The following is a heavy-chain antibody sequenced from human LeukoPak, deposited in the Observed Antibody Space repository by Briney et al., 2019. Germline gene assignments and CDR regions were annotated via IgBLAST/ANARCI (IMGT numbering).Heavy chain of an antibody. V-gene: IGHV1-18*01. CDR1: VYTVTSSG. J-gene: IGHJ4*02. Sequence: ASLKVSCKASVYTVTSSGISSVRRAPGQRREWRGGLRAYNGNTNYAQKLQGRVTMTTEAYTSTDYLELRSLRSDDTAVYYCARLVTTMVRGGWNDYWGQGTLVTVSS. D-gene: IGHD3-10*01. CDR3: ARLVTTMVRGGWNDY. CDR2: LRAYNGNT.